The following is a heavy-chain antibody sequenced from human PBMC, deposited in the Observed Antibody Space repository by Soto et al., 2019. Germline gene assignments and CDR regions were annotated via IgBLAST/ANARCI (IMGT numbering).Heavy chain of an antibody. V-gene: IGHV4-31*03. J-gene: IGHJ6*02. Sequence: QVQLQESGPGLVKPSQTLSLTCTVSGGSISSGGYYWSWICQHPGKGLEWIGYIYYSGSTYYNPSLKSRVTISVDTSKNQFSLKLSSVTAADTAVYYCAREHVTTPYYYYGMDVWGQGTTVTVSS. CDR3: AREHVTTPYYYYGMDV. CDR1: GGSISSGGYY. CDR2: IYYSGST. D-gene: IGHD4-4*01.